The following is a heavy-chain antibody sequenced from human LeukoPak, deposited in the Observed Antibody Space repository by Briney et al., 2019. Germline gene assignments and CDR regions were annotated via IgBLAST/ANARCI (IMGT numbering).Heavy chain of an antibody. Sequence: PGGSLRLSCAASGFTFSTYEMNWVRQAPGKGLEWVSYISGSGRTIYYADSVKGRFTISRDNAKNTLYLQMNSLRAEDTAVYYCARQYCGGDCYARLVDYWGQGTLVTVSS. CDR1: GFTFSTYE. CDR3: ARQYCGGDCYARLVDY. J-gene: IGHJ4*02. CDR2: ISGSGRTI. V-gene: IGHV3-48*03. D-gene: IGHD2-21*02.